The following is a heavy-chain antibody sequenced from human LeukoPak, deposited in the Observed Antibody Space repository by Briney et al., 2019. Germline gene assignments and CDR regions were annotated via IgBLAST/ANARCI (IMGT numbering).Heavy chain of an antibody. D-gene: IGHD3-16*01. J-gene: IGHJ6*02. CDR1: GFTFSSYW. CDR2: IKQDGSEK. Sequence: GGSLRLSCAASGFTFSSYWMSWVRQAPGKGLEWVANIKQDGSEKYYVDSVKGRFTISRDNAKNSLYLQMNSLSAEDTAVYYCARGTNWDYYYYGMDVWGQGTTVTVSS. V-gene: IGHV3-7*01. CDR3: ARGTNWDYYYYGMDV.